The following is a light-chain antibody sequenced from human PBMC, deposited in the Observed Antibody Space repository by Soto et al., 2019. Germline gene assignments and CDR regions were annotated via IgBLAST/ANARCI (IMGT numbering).Light chain of an antibody. CDR2: DAS. J-gene: IGKJ3*01. CDR3: QQRSNWPPVT. CDR1: QSVSSY. V-gene: IGKV3-11*01. Sequence: EIVLTQSTATLSLSPGERATLSCRASQSVSSYLAWYQQKPGQAPRLLIYDASNRATGIPARFSGSGSGTDFTLTISSLEPEDFAFYYCQQRSNWPPVTFGPGTKVDIK.